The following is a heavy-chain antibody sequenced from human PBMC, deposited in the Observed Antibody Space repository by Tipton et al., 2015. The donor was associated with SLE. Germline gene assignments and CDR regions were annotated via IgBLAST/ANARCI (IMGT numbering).Heavy chain of an antibody. V-gene: IGHV3-30*03. D-gene: IGHD6-13*01. CDR2: ISFDGSNK. J-gene: IGHJ4*02. CDR1: GFTFSSSG. CDR3: APLGKGSS. Sequence: SLRLSCAASGFTFSSSGMHWVRQAPGKGLDWVAVISFDGSNKYYADSVKGRFTISRDNSKNTLYLQMNSLRTEDTAVYYCAPLGKGSSWGQGTLVTVSS.